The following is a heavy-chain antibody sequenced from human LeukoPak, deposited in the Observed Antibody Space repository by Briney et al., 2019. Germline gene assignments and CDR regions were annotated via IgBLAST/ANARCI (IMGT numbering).Heavy chain of an antibody. D-gene: IGHD3-9*01. V-gene: IGHV4-34*01. Sequence: SETLSLTCAVYGGSFSGYYWSWIRQPPGKGLEWIGEINHSGSTNYNPSLKSRVTISVGTSKNQFSLKLSSVTAADTAVYYCARGTYYDILTGYPFFDYWGQGTLVTVSS. CDR2: INHSGST. CDR1: GGSFSGYY. CDR3: ARGTYYDILTGYPFFDY. J-gene: IGHJ4*02.